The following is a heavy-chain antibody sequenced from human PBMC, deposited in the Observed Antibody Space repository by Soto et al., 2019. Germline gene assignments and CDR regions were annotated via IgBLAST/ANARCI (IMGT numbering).Heavy chain of an antibody. D-gene: IGHD3-10*01. Sequence: QVQLQESGPGLVKPSQTLSLTCTVSGGSISSGGYYWSWIRQHPGKGLEWIGYNYYSGSTYYNPSRKRRFTISLDASKNQVSLKLSSATAADTAVYYRARLGADSPSCCGSGSDCGLPFQPWGQGTVVTVSS. CDR3: ARLGADSPSCCGSGSDCGLPFQP. CDR1: GGSISSGGYY. J-gene: IGHJ1*01. CDR2: NYYSGST. V-gene: IGHV4-31*03.